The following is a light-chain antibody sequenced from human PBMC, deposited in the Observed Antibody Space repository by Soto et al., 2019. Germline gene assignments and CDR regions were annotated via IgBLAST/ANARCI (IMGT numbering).Light chain of an antibody. CDR3: LQDYSYPRT. V-gene: IGKV1-6*01. CDR1: QAIRTD. CDR2: GTS. Sequence: AIQMTQSPSSLSASVGHRVTITCRASQAIRTDLGWYQQRPGKAPKLLIYGTSNLQSGVPSRFSGSGSGTDFTLTINSLQPEDFATYYCLQDYSYPRTFGQGTKVDIK. J-gene: IGKJ1*01.